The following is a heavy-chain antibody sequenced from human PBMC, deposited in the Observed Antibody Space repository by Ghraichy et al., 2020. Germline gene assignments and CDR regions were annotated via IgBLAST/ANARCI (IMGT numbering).Heavy chain of an antibody. CDR2: ISSDGNGK. D-gene: IGHD3-22*01. CDR3: ARDRPRDNDNSGYPNYYFDY. CDR1: GFTFSSYA. V-gene: IGHV3-30-3*01. Sequence: GGSLRLSCVASGFTFSSYAIHWVRQAPGKGLEWVAVISSDGNGKYYAESVKGRFTISRDNFKNTLYLQMNSLRAEDTAVYYCARDRPRDNDNSGYPNYYFDYWGQGTLVTVSS. J-gene: IGHJ4*02.